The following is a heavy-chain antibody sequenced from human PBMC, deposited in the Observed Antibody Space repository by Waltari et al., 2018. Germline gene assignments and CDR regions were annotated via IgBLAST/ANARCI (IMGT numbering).Heavy chain of an antibody. Sequence: EVQLVESGGGLVQPGGSLRLSCAAAGFTFSSNSMNWVRQAPGKGLEWVLYIRFSSGHIDHSDSVKGRFTISRDNTKNSLYLQIDSLRHADAAVYYCARVVRSRTNYYFYYMDVWGKGTTVTVSS. V-gene: IGHV3-48*02. CDR1: GFTFSSNS. CDR2: IRFSSGHI. CDR3: ARVVRSRTNYYFYYMDV. J-gene: IGHJ6*03. D-gene: IGHD2-15*01.